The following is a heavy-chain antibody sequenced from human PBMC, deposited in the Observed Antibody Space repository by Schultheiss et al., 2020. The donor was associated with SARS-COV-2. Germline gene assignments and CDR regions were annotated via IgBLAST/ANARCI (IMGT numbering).Heavy chain of an antibody. D-gene: IGHD6-19*01. CDR2: INHGGGT. V-gene: IGHV4-34*01. Sequence: SETLSLTCAVYGGSFSGYYWSWIRQSPGKGLECIGEINHGGGTNYNPSLRSRVTMSVDTSKNQFSLKLSSVTAADTAVYYCARLTQWLVLWYFDLWGRGTLVTVSS. CDR3: ARLTQWLVLWYFDL. CDR1: GGSFSGYY. J-gene: IGHJ2*01.